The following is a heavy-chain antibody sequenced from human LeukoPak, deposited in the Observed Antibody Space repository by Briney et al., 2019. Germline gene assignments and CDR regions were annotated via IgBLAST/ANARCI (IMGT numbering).Heavy chain of an antibody. Sequence: SETLSLTCTVSGGSISSYYWSWIRQPPGKGLEWIGYIYYSGSTNYNPSPKSRVTISVDTSKNQFPLKLSSVTAADTAVYYCARVSGWNPLEAAHLDYWGQGTLVTVSS. V-gene: IGHV4-59*12. J-gene: IGHJ4*02. D-gene: IGHD6-19*01. CDR3: ARVSGWNPLEAAHLDY. CDR2: IYYSGST. CDR1: GGSISSYY.